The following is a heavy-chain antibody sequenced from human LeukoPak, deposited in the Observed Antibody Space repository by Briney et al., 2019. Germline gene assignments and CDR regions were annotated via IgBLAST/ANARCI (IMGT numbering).Heavy chain of an antibody. CDR1: GFTFSSYV. D-gene: IGHD2-8*01. CDR2: ISGSGGST. V-gene: IGHV3-23*01. Sequence: GGSLRLPCAASGFTFSSYVVSWVRQAPGKGLEWVSSISGSGGSTYSADSVKGRFTISRDNSKNTLYLQMNSLRAEDTALYYCAKDRSCTNDICHGDFDYWGQGTLVTVSS. CDR3: AKDRSCTNDICHGDFDY. J-gene: IGHJ4*02.